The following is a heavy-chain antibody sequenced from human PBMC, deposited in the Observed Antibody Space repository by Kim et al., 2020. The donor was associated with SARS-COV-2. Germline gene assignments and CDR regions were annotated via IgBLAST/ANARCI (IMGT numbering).Heavy chain of an antibody. Sequence: SETLSLTCSVSVDSFSSYYWSWIRQSPERGLEWVGYIFSSGFTAYNPSLKGRLALSVDTSKAQFSLRLTSMSTADTAVYYCARKGKTDADGEDSWGQGILVTVTS. CDR2: IFSSGFT. D-gene: IGHD3-10*01. V-gene: IGHV4-59*13. J-gene: IGHJ4*02. CDR1: VDSFSSYY. CDR3: ARKGKTDADGEDS.